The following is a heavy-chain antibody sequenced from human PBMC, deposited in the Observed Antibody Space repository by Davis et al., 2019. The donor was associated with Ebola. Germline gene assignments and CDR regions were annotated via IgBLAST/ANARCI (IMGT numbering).Heavy chain of an antibody. CDR2: IWYDGSNK. D-gene: IGHD5-18*01. V-gene: IGHV3-33*01. J-gene: IGHJ4*02. CDR1: GFTFSSYG. CDR3: ARDQGWEIQLSGGDY. Sequence: PGGSLRLSCAASGFTFSSYGMHWVRQAPGKGLEWVAVIWYDGSNKYYADSVKGRFTISRDNSKNTLYLQMNSLRAEDTAVYYCARDQGWEIQLSGGDYWGQGTLVTVSS.